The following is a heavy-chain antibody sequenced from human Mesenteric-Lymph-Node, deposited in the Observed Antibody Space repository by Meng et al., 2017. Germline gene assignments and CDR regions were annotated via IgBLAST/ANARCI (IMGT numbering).Heavy chain of an antibody. CDR3: ARERDSGPNHFDY. J-gene: IGHJ4*01. Sequence: QVQLQQSGPGRVQPSQTLSLTCAISGDSVSSNSAAWIWIRQSPSRGLEWLGRTYYKSKWYNDYAVSVKRRITINPDTSRNQFSLQLNSVTPEDTAVYFCARERDSGPNHFDYWGQGILVTVSS. CDR2: TYYKSKWYN. CDR1: GDSVSSNSAA. D-gene: IGHD5-12*01. V-gene: IGHV6-1*01.